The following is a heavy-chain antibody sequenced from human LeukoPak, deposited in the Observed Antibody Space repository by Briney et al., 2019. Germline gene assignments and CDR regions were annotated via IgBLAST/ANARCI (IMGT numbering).Heavy chain of an antibody. CDR1: GGSISSGSYY. D-gene: IGHD3-22*01. V-gene: IGHV4-61*02. CDR3: ARHRLQRINYYDSSGYLPFQH. CDR2: IYTSGST. Sequence: PSQTLSLTCTVSGGSISSGSYYWSWIRQPAGKGLEWIGRIYTSGSTNYNPSLKSRVTISVDTSKNQFSLKLSSVTAADTAVYYCARHRLQRINYYDSSGYLPFQHWGQGTLVTVSS. J-gene: IGHJ1*01.